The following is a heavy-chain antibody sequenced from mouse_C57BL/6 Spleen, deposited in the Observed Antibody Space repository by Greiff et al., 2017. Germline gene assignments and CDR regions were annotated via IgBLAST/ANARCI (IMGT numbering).Heavy chain of an antibody. CDR2: IDPSDSET. Sequence: VQLQQPGAELVRPGSSVKLSCKASGYTFTSYWMHWVKQRPIQGLEWIGNIDPSDSETHYNQKFKDKATWTVDKSSSTAYMQLSSLTSEDSAVDYCARGYDYDAYAMDYWGQGTSVTVSS. CDR3: ARGYDYDAYAMDY. D-gene: IGHD2-4*01. V-gene: IGHV1-52*01. J-gene: IGHJ4*01. CDR1: GYTFTSYW.